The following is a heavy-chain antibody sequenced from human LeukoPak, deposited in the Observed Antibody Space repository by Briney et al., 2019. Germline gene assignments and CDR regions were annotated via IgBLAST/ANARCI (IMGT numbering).Heavy chain of an antibody. CDR3: AKGGSSSSPRDAFDI. Sequence: GGSLRLSCAASGFTFDDYAMHWVRQAPGKGLEWVSGISWNSGSIGYADSVKGRFTISRDNAKNSLYLQMNSLRAEDMALYYCAKGGSSSSPRDAFDIWGQGTMVTVSS. V-gene: IGHV3-9*03. CDR1: GFTFDDYA. CDR2: ISWNSGSI. D-gene: IGHD6-6*01. J-gene: IGHJ3*02.